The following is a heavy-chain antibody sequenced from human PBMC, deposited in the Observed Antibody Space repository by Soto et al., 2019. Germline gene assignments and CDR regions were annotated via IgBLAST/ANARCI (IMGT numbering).Heavy chain of an antibody. CDR3: ARLSSGWRTNTFDY. CDR1: GYSFTSYW. Sequence: PGESLTISCTGSGYSFTSYWIGWVRQMPGKGLEWMGIIYPGASDTKYSPSFQGQVTISADKSISTAYLQWSSLKASDTAMYYCARLSSGWRTNTFDYWGQGTLVTVSS. V-gene: IGHV5-51*01. D-gene: IGHD6-19*01. J-gene: IGHJ4*02. CDR2: IYPGASDT.